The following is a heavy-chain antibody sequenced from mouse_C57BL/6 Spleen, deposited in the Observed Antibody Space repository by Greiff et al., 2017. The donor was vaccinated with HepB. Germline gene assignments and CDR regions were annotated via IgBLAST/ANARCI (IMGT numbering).Heavy chain of an antibody. V-gene: IGHV1-61*01. CDR1: GYTFTSYW. CDR2: IYPSDSET. CDR3: ASDYGSSSSWFAY. D-gene: IGHD1-1*01. J-gene: IGHJ3*01. Sequence: QVQLQQPGAELVRPGSSVKLSCKASGYTFTSYWMDWVKQRPGQGLEWIGNIYPSDSETHYNQKFKDKATLTVDKSSSTAYMQLSSLTSEDSAVYCCASDYGSSSSWFAYWGQGTLVTVSA.